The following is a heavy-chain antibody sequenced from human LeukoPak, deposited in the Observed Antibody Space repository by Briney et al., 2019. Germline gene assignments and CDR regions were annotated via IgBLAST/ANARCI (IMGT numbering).Heavy chain of an antibody. Sequence: GGSLRLSCAASGFTVSSNYMSWVRQAPGKGLEWVSVIYSGGSTYYADSVKGRFTISRDNSKNTLYLQMNSLRAEVTAVYYCARAEPYPDYYDSSGYRPDXFDIWGQGTMVTVSS. J-gene: IGHJ3*02. CDR3: ARAEPYPDYYDSSGYRPDXFDI. CDR2: IYSGGST. D-gene: IGHD3-22*01. V-gene: IGHV3-66*01. CDR1: GFTVSSNY.